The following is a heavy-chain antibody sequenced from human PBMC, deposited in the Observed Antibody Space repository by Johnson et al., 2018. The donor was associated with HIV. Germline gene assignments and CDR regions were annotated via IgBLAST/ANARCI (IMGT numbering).Heavy chain of an antibody. CDR3: VRRFYDSSAFDI. D-gene: IGHD3-22*01. CDR2: IKQDGSNK. Sequence: VQLVESGGGLVKPGKSLRLSCEASGFNFNHAWMSWVRQAPGKGLEWVANIKQDGSNKYYADSVKGRFTISRDNSKNTLYLQMNSLRAEDTAVYYCVRRFYDSSAFDIWGQGTLVTVSS. V-gene: IGHV3-7*02. CDR1: GFNFNHAW. J-gene: IGHJ3*02.